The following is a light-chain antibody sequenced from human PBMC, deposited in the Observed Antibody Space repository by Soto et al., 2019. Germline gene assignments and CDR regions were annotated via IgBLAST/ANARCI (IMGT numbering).Light chain of an antibody. J-gene: IGKJ5*01. CDR2: AAS. CDR3: QQLNSYPIT. Sequence: DIPLTQSPSFLSASVGDRVTITCRAGQDISGYLAWYQQKPGKAPKLLIYAASTLQSGVPSRFSGSGSGTEFTLTISSLQPEDFATYYCQQLNSYPITFGQGTRLEIK. V-gene: IGKV1-9*01. CDR1: QDISGY.